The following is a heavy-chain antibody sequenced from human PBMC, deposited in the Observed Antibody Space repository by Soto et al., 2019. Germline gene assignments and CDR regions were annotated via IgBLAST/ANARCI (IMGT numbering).Heavy chain of an antibody. J-gene: IGHJ5*02. V-gene: IGHV4-4*02. D-gene: IGHD2-21*02. CDR3: ARKAGGYSYNWFDP. CDR2: IYHSGST. CDR1: GGSISSSNW. Sequence: PSETLSLTCAVSGGSISSSNWWSWVRQPPGKGLEWIGEIYHSGSTNYNPSLQGRVTMTTDTSTSTAYMELRSLRSDDTAVYYCARKAGGYSYNWFDPWGQGTLVTVSS.